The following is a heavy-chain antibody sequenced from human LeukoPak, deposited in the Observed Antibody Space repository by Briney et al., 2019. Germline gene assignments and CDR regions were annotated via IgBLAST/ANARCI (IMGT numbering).Heavy chain of an antibody. D-gene: IGHD3-3*01. Sequence: GGSLRLSCAASGFTFDDYGMSWVRQAPGKGLEWVSGINWNGGSTGYADSVKGRFTISRDNAKNSLYLQMNSLRAEDTALYYCARDSLYDFWGYYYHMDVWGKGTTVTVSS. CDR3: ARDSLYDFWGYYYHMDV. CDR1: GFTFDDYG. V-gene: IGHV3-20*04. CDR2: INWNGGST. J-gene: IGHJ6*03.